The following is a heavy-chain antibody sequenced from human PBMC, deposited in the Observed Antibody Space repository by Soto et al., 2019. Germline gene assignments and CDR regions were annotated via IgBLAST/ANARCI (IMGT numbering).Heavy chain of an antibody. CDR2: IDPSDSYT. D-gene: IGHD6-13*01. Sequence: PGESLKISCKGSGYSFTSYWISWVRQMPGKGLEWMGRIDPSDSYTNYSPSFQGHVTISADKSISTAYLQWSSLKASDTAMYYRARQAGSSWYYYYYYGMDVWGQGTTVTVSS. CDR1: GYSFTSYW. V-gene: IGHV5-10-1*01. J-gene: IGHJ6*02. CDR3: ARQAGSSWYYYYYYGMDV.